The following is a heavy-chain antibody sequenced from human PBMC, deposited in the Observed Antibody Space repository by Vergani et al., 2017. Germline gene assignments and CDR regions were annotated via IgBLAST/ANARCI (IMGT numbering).Heavy chain of an antibody. V-gene: IGHV4-34*09. Sequence: QVQLQESGPGLVKPSQTLSLTCTVYGGSFSGYYWSWIRQPPGKGLEWIGEINHSGSTNYNPSLKSRVTISVDTSKNQFSLKLSSVTAADTAVYYCARVLAVAGAFDIWGQGTMVTVSS. J-gene: IGHJ3*02. CDR2: INHSGST. CDR1: GGSFSGYY. D-gene: IGHD6-19*01. CDR3: ARVLAVAGAFDI.